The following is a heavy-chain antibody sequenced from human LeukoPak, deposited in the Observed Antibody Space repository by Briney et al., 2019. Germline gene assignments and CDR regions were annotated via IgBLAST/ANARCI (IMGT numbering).Heavy chain of an antibody. CDR3: ARDLWFDY. CDR2: IYSGGST. Sequence: GGSLRLSCAASGFTFSSYWMHWVRQAPGKGLEWVSVIYSGGSTYYADSVKGRFTISRDNLKNTLYLQMNSLRAEDTAVYYCARDLWFDYWGQGSLVTVSS. V-gene: IGHV3-66*01. D-gene: IGHD2/OR15-2a*01. CDR1: GFTFSSYW. J-gene: IGHJ4*02.